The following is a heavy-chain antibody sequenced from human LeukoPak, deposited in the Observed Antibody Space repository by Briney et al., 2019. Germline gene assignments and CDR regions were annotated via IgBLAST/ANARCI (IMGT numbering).Heavy chain of an antibody. CDR2: VYQTGGT. Sequence: SETLSLTCAVPGGSISSSNWWSWVRQPPGKGLEWTGEVYQTGGTNYNPSLKSRVTILVDTSKNQFSLKLTSVTAADTAVYYCARVPFDTDSYYYYFGMDVWGQGTTVTVSS. J-gene: IGHJ6*02. CDR3: ARVPFDTDSYYYYFGMDV. D-gene: IGHD2-21*02. CDR1: GGSISSSNW. V-gene: IGHV4-4*02.